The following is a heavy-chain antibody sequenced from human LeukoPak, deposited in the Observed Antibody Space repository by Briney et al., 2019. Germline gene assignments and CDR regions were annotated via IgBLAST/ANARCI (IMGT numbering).Heavy chain of an antibody. CDR2: INPNSGGT. V-gene: IGHV1-2*02. CDR3: ARDKAGATEFDY. J-gene: IGHJ4*02. D-gene: IGHD1-26*01. CDR1: GYTFTGYY. Sequence: ASVKVSCKASGYTFTGYYMHWVRQAPGQGLEWMGWINPNSGGTNYAQKFQGRVTMNRDTSISTAYMELSRLRSDDTAVYYCARDKAGATEFDYWGQGTLVTVSS.